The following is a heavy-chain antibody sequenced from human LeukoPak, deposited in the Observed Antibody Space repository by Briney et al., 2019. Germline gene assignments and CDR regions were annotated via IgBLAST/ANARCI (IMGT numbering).Heavy chain of an antibody. CDR1: GGSISSGTYY. V-gene: IGHV4-39*01. J-gene: IGHJ5*02. CDR2: IYYSGST. D-gene: IGHD1-26*01. Sequence: SETLSLTCTVSGGSISSGTYYWGWIRQPPGKGLEWIGSIYYSGSTYYNPSLKSRVTISVDTSKNQFSLKLASLTAADTAVYYCARRPIVGSTGFYFDPWGPGTLVTVSS. CDR3: ARRPIVGSTGFYFDP.